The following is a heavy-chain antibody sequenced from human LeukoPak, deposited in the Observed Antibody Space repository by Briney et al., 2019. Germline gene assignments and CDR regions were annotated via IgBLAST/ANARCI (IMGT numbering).Heavy chain of an antibody. CDR2: IYPGDSDT. D-gene: IGHD3-10*01. J-gene: IGHJ4*02. Sequence: GESLKISCKGSGYSFTSYWIGWVRQMPGKGLEWMGIIYPGDSDTRYSPSFQGQVTISADKSISTAYLRWSSLKASDTAMYYCARHLPPYYGSGSSFDYWGQGTLVTVSS. CDR1: GYSFTSYW. CDR3: ARHLPPYYGSGSSFDY. V-gene: IGHV5-51*01.